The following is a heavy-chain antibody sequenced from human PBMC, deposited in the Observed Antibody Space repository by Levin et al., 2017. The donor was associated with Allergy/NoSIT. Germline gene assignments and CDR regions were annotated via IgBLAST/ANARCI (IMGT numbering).Heavy chain of an antibody. V-gene: IGHV3-21*01. CDR3: ARAGSSSSYYFDY. CDR1: GFTFSSYS. J-gene: IGHJ4*02. CDR2: ISSSSSYI. Sequence: KAGGSLRLSCAASGFTFSSYSMNWVRQAPGKGLEWVSSISSSSSYIYYADSVKGRFTISRDNAKNSLYLQMNSLRAEDTAVYYCARAGSSSSYYFDYWGQGTLVTVSS. D-gene: IGHD6-13*01.